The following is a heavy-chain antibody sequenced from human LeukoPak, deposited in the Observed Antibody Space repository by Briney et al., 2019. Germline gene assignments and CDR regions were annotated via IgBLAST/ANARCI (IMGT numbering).Heavy chain of an antibody. CDR3: ARAGYSSSWPTVYYYYYMDV. J-gene: IGHJ6*03. CDR1: GGSISSYY. V-gene: IGHV4-4*07. CDR2: IYTSGST. D-gene: IGHD6-13*01. Sequence: TSETLSLTCTVSGGSISSYYWSWIRQPAGKGLEWIGRIYTSGSTNYNPSLKSRVTMSVDTSKNQFSLKLSSVTAADTAVYYCARAGYSSSWPTVYYYYYMDVWGKGTTVTISS.